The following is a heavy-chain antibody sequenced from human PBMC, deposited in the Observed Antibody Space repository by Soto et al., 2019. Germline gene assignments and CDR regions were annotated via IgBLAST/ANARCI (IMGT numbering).Heavy chain of an antibody. CDR3: ARRNGYYDGSGYFDY. CDR1: GFTFSSYS. V-gene: IGHV3-21*01. Sequence: PGGSLRLSCAASGFTFSSYSMNWVRQAPGKGLEWVSSISSSSSYIYYADSVKGRFTISRDNAKNSLYLQMNSLRAEDTAVYYCARRNGYYDGSGYFDYWGQGTLVTVSS. D-gene: IGHD3-22*01. CDR2: ISSSSSYI. J-gene: IGHJ4*02.